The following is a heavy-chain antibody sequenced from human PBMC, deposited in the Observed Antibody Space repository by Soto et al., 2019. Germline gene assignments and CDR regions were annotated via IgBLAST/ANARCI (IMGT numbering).Heavy chain of an antibody. CDR1: GFSLTTTGAG. Sequence: QITLKVSGPTLVKPTQTLTLTCTFSGFSLTTTGAGVGWIRQPPGKALQWLALIYWADGRRYSPSLKSRLTITKDTSKSQVVLTMTNMDPVDTVTYFCAHSAWYGFGFWGQVTLVSISS. J-gene: IGHJ3*01. V-gene: IGHV2-5*02. CDR3: AHSAWYGFGF. CDR2: IYWADGR. D-gene: IGHD2-8*02.